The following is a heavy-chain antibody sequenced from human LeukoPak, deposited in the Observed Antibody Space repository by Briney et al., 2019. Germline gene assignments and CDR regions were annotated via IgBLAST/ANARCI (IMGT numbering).Heavy chain of an antibody. J-gene: IGHJ6*03. CDR1: GGTFSSYA. V-gene: IGHV1-69*05. Sequence: ASVKVSCKASGGTFSSYAISWVRQAPGQGLEWTGGIIPIFGTANYAQKFQGRVTITTDESTSTAYMELSSLRSEDTAVYYCARVNYDSSGYPYYYYMDVWGKGTTVTVSS. D-gene: IGHD3-22*01. CDR3: ARVNYDSSGYPYYYYMDV. CDR2: IIPIFGTA.